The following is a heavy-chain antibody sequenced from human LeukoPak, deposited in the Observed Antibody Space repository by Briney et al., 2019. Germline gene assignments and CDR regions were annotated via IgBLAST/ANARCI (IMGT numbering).Heavy chain of an antibody. Sequence: ASVKVSCKASGGTFSSYAISWVRQAPGQGLEWMGGIIPIFGTANYAQRFQGRVTITADESTSTAYMELSSLRSEDTAVYYCARDHSLVPAAKYNWFDPRGQGTLVTVSS. J-gene: IGHJ5*02. CDR1: GGTFSSYA. D-gene: IGHD2-2*01. CDR2: IIPIFGTA. CDR3: ARDHSLVPAAKYNWFDP. V-gene: IGHV1-69*13.